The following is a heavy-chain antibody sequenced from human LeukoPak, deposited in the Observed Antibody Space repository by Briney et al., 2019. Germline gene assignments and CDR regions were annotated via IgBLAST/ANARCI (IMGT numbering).Heavy chain of an antibody. CDR1: GYTFTSYG. CDR3: ARSTRHIVVVTAAEYFQH. D-gene: IGHD2-21*02. V-gene: IGHV1-18*01. Sequence: ASVKVSCKASGYTFTSYGISWVRQAPGQGLEWMGWISAYNGNTNYAQKLQGRVTMTTDTSTSTAYMELRSLRSDDTAVYYCARSTRHIVVVTAAEYFQHWGQGTLVTVSS. J-gene: IGHJ1*01. CDR2: ISAYNGNT.